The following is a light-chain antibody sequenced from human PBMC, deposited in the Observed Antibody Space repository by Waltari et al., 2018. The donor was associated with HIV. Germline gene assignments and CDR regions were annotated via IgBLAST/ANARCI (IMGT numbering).Light chain of an antibody. J-gene: IGKJ2*01. V-gene: IGKV4-1*01. CDR1: QSVLYRSNHNNY. Sequence: DIVMSQSPDSLSVSLGERATIHCNSRQSVLYRSNHNNYLAWYQQKTVKPPKRLIYWAATRESGGPDRSSGSGSGADLTITIRSRQPEDDAVYYCHQYYSAPYTFGHGTKLEIK. CDR3: HQYYSAPYT. CDR2: WAA.